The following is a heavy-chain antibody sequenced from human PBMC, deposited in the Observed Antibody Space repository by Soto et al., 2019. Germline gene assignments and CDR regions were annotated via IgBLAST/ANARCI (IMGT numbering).Heavy chain of an antibody. CDR3: AVVDSTGNWFDP. CDR1: GGSISSCDFY. D-gene: IGHD6-25*01. V-gene: IGHV4-39*01. Sequence: QLQLQESGPGLVKPSETLSLTCTVSGGSISSCDFYWGWLRQTPGKGLEFIGSMYYSGTTYYNPSLKSRVTISVDTYKTQFTLKLISVTAADTAVSYCAVVDSTGNWFDPWGEGALVTVSS. CDR2: MYYSGTT. J-gene: IGHJ5*02.